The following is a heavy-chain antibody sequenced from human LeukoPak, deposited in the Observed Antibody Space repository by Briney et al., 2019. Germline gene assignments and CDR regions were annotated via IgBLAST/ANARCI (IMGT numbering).Heavy chain of an antibody. J-gene: IGHJ3*02. CDR2: ISGSGGGT. D-gene: IGHD6-19*01. Sequence: GGSLRLSCAASGFTFSNYAMSWVPQAPGKGLGCVSVISGSGGGTYFADSVKGRFTISRDNSKNTLYLQMNSLRAEDTAVYYCARQWQVAFDIWGQGTMVTVSS. CDR3: ARQWQVAFDI. CDR1: GFTFSNYA. V-gene: IGHV3-23*01.